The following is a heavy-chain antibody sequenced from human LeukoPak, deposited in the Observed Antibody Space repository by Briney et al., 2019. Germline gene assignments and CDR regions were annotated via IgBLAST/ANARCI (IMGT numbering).Heavy chain of an antibody. V-gene: IGHV1-69*04. D-gene: IGHD4-17*01. Sequence: SVKVSCKASGGTFSSYAISWVRQAPGQGLEWMGRIIPILSIANYAQKFQGRVTITADKSTSTAYMELSSLRSEDTAVYYCARDKMTTVTRGSFDYWGQGTLVTVSS. CDR1: GGTFSSYA. CDR2: IIPILSIA. CDR3: ARDKMTTVTRGSFDY. J-gene: IGHJ4*02.